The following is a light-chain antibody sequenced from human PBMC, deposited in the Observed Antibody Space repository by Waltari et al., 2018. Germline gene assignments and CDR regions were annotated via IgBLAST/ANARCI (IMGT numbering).Light chain of an antibody. CDR3: QQYNNWPLT. V-gene: IGKV3-15*01. CDR1: QSLSSN. Sequence: EIVMTQSPATLSVSPGARATLSCRASQSLSSNLAWYQQKPGQAPRLLIYSASTRATGIPARFSGGGSGTEFTLTISSLQSEDFAVYYCQQYNNWPLTFGGGTKVEIK. CDR2: SAS. J-gene: IGKJ4*01.